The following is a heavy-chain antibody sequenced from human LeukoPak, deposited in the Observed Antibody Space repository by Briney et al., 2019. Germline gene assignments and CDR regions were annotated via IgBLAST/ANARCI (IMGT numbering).Heavy chain of an antibody. Sequence: GGTLRLSCAASGFTFSSYGMHWVREAPGKGLEWVAFIRYDGSNKYYADSVKGRFTISRDNSKNTLYLQMNSLRAEDTAVYYCAKESGADWAVAGTGYFDYWGQGTLVTVS. V-gene: IGHV3-30*02. D-gene: IGHD6-19*01. CDR2: IRYDGSNK. CDR3: AKESGADWAVAGTGYFDY. CDR1: GFTFSSYG. J-gene: IGHJ4*02.